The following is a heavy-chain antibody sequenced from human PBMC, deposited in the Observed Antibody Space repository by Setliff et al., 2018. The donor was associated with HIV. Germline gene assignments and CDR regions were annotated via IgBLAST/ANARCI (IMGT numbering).Heavy chain of an antibody. D-gene: IGHD3-22*01. CDR2: ISYTVTT. CDR3: ARASSFFDTTGYFYDPSLDS. Sequence: SETLSLTCTVSGVSISSSVYYWGWIRQSPGKGLEWIGAISYTVTTYYNRSLKRRVTISADTSKNRFSLRLRSVTAADTALYYCARASSFFDTTGYFYDPSLDSWGQGTLVTV. CDR1: GVSISSSVYY. J-gene: IGHJ4*02. V-gene: IGHV4-39*07.